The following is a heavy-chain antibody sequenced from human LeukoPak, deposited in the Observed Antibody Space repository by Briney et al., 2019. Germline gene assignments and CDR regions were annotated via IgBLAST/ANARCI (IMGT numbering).Heavy chain of an antibody. J-gene: IGHJ5*02. CDR1: GGSISGYY. D-gene: IGHD1-7*01. CDR3: ARSLYNWNYGWFDR. V-gene: IGHV4-59*08. Sequence: KPSETLSLTCTVSGGSISGYYWNWIRPPPGKGLEWIGYIADSGSIKSSPSLKSPIAISVDMSKNQVSLKLTHVTAADTAVYYCARSLYNWNYGWFDRWGQGSLVTVSS. CDR2: IADSGSI.